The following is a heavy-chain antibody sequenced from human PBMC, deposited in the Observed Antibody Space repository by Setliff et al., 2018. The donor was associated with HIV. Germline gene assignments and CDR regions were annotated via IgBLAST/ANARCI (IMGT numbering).Heavy chain of an antibody. CDR2: IDWDDDE. D-gene: IGHD5-12*01. Sequence: SGPTLVNPTPTLTLTCTFPGFSLTTSGMRVSWIRQPPGKALEWLARIDWDDDEFYNTSLKTRLTISKDTSKNQVVLTMTNMDPVDTATYYCARMRSDASGLFDYWGRGTLVTVSS. CDR1: GFSLTTSGMR. CDR3: ARMRSDASGLFDY. J-gene: IGHJ4*02. V-gene: IGHV2-70*04.